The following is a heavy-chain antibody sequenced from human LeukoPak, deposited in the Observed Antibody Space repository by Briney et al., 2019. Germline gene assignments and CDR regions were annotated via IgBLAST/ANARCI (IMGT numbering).Heavy chain of an antibody. Sequence: ASVKVSCKASGYTFTSYDINWVRQATGQGLEWMGWMNPNSGNTGYAQKFQGRVTITRNTSISTAYMELSSLRSEDKAVYYCAIYCSSTSCYNRALDYWGQGTLVTVSS. CDR3: AIYCSSTSCYNRALDY. J-gene: IGHJ4*02. D-gene: IGHD2-2*02. CDR2: MNPNSGNT. CDR1: GYTFTSYD. V-gene: IGHV1-8*03.